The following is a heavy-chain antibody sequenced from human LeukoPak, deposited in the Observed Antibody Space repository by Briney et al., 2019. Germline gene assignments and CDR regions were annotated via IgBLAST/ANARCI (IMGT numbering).Heavy chain of an antibody. V-gene: IGHV3-23*01. CDR1: GFTYSDYA. D-gene: IGHD4-23*01. CDR2: ITVNSGAT. J-gene: IGHJ1*01. Sequence: GGSLRLSCAASGFTYSDYAMSWVRQAPGKGLEWVSAITVNSGATYYADSVKGRFTISSDNSKSALYMQMNSLRAEDTAVYYCAKDSGLGDYGGEYFQHWGQGTLVIVSS. CDR3: AKDSGLGDYGGEYFQH.